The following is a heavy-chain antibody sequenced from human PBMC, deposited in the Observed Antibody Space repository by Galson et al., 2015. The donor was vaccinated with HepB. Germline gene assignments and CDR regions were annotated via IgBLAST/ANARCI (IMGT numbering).Heavy chain of an antibody. CDR2: MNPNSGNT. D-gene: IGHD4-17*01. J-gene: IGHJ6*03. Sequence: SVKVSCKASGYTFTSYDINWVRQATGQGLEWMGWMNPNSGNTGYAQKFQGRVTMTRNTSISTAYMELSSLRSEDTAVYYCARGLLTTVTTRPTGWYYYMDVWGKGTTVTVSS. V-gene: IGHV1-8*01. CDR1: GYTFTSYD. CDR3: ARGLLTTVTTRPTGWYYYMDV.